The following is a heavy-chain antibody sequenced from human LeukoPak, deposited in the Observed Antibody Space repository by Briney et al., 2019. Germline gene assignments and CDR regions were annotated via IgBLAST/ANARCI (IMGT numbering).Heavy chain of an antibody. J-gene: IGHJ3*02. CDR3: ARWYYDILTGYYRARGLGAFDI. V-gene: IGHV1-69*04. CDR1: GGTFSSYA. Sequence: GASVKVSCKASGGTFSSYAISWVRQAPGQGLEWMGRIIPILGIANYAQKFQGRVTITADKSTSTAYMELSSLRSEDTAVYYCARWYYDILTGYYRARGLGAFDIWGQGTTVTVSS. D-gene: IGHD3-9*01. CDR2: IIPILGIA.